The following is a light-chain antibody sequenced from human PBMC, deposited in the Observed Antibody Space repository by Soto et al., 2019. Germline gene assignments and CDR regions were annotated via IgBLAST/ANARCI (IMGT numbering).Light chain of an antibody. Sequence: LLLTQSPATLSLSPGERSTLSGVASQSVSSYLAWYQQKPGQARRLLIYDAYNRATGIPARFSGSGSGTDFTITISSLEPEDFAVYYCQQSSNWPITFGQGTRLEIK. CDR3: QQSSNWPIT. V-gene: IGKV3-11*01. CDR1: QSVSSY. J-gene: IGKJ5*01. CDR2: DAY.